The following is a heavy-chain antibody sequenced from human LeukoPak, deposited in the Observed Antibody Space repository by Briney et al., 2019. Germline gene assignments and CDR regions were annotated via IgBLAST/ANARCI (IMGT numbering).Heavy chain of an antibody. CDR2: IKTDGSEK. CDR1: GFTFSSYW. V-gene: IGHV3-7*03. J-gene: IGHJ1*01. CDR3: VKGMGSH. Sequence: VQPGGSLRLSCEASGFTFSSYWMSWVRQAPGKGLEWVANIKTDGSEKYYVDSVKGRFTISRDNAKNSLYLQMNSLRAEDTAVYYCVKGMGSHWGQGTLVTVSS. D-gene: IGHD3-10*01.